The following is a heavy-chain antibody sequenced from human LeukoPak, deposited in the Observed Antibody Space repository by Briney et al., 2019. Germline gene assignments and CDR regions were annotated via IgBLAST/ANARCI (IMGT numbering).Heavy chain of an antibody. CDR1: GGSISSYY. J-gene: IGHJ6*02. Sequence: NTSETLSLTCTVSGGSISSYYWSWIRQPPGKGLEWIGYIYYSGSTNYNPSLKSRVTISVDTSKNQFSLKLSSVTAADTAVYYCARHVGEYYYDSSGYFLDVWAKGPRSPSP. CDR2: IYYSGST. CDR3: ARHVGEYYYDSSGYFLDV. V-gene: IGHV4-59*08. D-gene: IGHD3-22*01.